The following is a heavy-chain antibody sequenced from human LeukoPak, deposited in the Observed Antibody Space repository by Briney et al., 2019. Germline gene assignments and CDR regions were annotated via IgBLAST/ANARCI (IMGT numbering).Heavy chain of an antibody. CDR2: INPNSGGT. J-gene: IGHJ5*02. D-gene: IGHD2-21*01. Sequence: ASVKVSCKASGYTFTGYYMHWVRQAPGQGLEWMGWINPNSGGTNYAQKLQGRVTMTRDTSISTAYMELSRLRSDDTAVYYCARGIPTASAGGWFDPWGQGTLVTVSS. CDR1: GYTFTGYY. CDR3: ARGIPTASAGGWFDP. V-gene: IGHV1-2*02.